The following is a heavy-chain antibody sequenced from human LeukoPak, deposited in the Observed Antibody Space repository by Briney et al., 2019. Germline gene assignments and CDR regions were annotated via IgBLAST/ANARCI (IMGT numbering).Heavy chain of an antibody. D-gene: IGHD2-15*01. V-gene: IGHV3-23*01. J-gene: IGHJ4*02. CDR1: GFTFRTYA. CDR2: ISGGGGST. Sequence: GGSLRLSCAASGFTFRTYAMSWVRQAPGKGLEWVSAISGGGGSTYYADSVKGRFTISRDNSKNTLFLQGNSLRAEDTAVYYCAKDRYCGGGTCYWSYFDYWGQGTLVTVSS. CDR3: AKDRYCGGGTCYWSYFDY.